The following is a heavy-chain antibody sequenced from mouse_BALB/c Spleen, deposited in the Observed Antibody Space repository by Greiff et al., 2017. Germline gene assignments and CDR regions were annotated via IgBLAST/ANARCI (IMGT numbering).Heavy chain of an antibody. CDR1: GFTFSSYT. CDR2: ISNGGGST. J-gene: IGHJ4*01. D-gene: IGHD2-14*01. Sequence: DVKLVESGGGLVQPGGSLKLSCAASGFTFSSYTMSWVRQTPEKRLEWVAYISNGGGSTYYPDTVKGRFTISRDNAKNTLYLQMSSLKSEDTAMYYCARQGYDGYAMDYWGQGTSVTVSS. CDR3: ARQGYDGYAMDY. V-gene: IGHV5-12-2*01.